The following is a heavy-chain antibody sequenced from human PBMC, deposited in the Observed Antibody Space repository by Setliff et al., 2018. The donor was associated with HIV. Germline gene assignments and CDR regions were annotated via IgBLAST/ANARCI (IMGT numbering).Heavy chain of an antibody. V-gene: IGHV4-4*02. J-gene: IGHJ4*02. CDR1: GDSVRKSNW. CDR3: AAFDSGRDV. Sequence: TSETLSLTCGVSGDSVRKSNWWSWVRQTPGKGLEWIGEIHHSGSTNYNPSLESRVTISIDKSKNQFSLKMTSVTAADTAVYNCAAFDSGRDVWGQGTLVTVSS. D-gene: IGHD6-19*01. CDR2: IHHSGST.